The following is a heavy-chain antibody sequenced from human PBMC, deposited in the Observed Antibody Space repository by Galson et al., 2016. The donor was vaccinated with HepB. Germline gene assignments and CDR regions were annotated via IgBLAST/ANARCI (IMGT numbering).Heavy chain of an antibody. V-gene: IGHV1-46*01. CDR3: ARYSVRGPGSSRIFDY. CDR1: GYTFTSYH. D-gene: IGHD6-6*01. CDR2: INPSAGGA. J-gene: IGHJ4*02. Sequence: SVKVSCKASGYTFTSYHMHWVRQAPGQGLEWMGIINPSAGGARYGQKFQDRVTMTRDTSTSTVYMELSSLRSEDTAVYYCARYSVRGPGSSRIFDYWGQGTLVTVSS.